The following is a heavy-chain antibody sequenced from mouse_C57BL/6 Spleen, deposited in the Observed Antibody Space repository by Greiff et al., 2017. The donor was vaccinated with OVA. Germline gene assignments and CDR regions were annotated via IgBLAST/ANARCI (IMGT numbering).Heavy chain of an antibody. CDR2: IDPSDSYT. CDR3: ARRHHGSSSFAY. Sequence: QVQLQQPGAELVKPGASVKLSCKASGYTFTSYWMQWVKQRPGQGLEWIGEIDPSDSYTNYNQKFKGKATLTVDTSSSTAYMQRSSLTSEDSAVYDGARRHHGSSSFAYWGQGTLVTVSA. CDR1: GYTFTSYW. J-gene: IGHJ3*01. V-gene: IGHV1-50*01. D-gene: IGHD1-1*01.